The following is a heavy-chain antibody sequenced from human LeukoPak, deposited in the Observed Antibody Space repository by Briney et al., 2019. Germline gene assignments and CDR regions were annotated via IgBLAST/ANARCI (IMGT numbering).Heavy chain of an antibody. Sequence: SETLSLTCAVYGGSFSGYYWSWIRQPPGKGLEWIGEINHSGSTNYNPSLKSRVTISVDTSKNQFSLKLSSVTAADTAVYYCARATGLDTMWGFYYHGMDVWGQGTTVTVSS. CDR1: GGSFSGYY. D-gene: IGHD5-12*01. V-gene: IGHV4-34*01. J-gene: IGHJ6*02. CDR3: ARATGLDTMWGFYYHGMDV. CDR2: INHSGST.